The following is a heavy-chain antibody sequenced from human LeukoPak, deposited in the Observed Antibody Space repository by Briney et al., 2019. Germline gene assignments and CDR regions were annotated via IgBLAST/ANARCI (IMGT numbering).Heavy chain of an antibody. Sequence: GASVKVSCKASGYTFTSYGISWVRQAPGQGLEWMGWISAYNGNTNYAQKLQGRVTMTTDTSTSTAYMELRSLRSDDTAVYYCARVGIVVVVAATGYNWFDPWGQGTLVTVSS. V-gene: IGHV1-18*01. CDR3: ARVGIVVVVAATGYNWFDP. D-gene: IGHD2-15*01. J-gene: IGHJ5*02. CDR2: ISAYNGNT. CDR1: GYTFTSYG.